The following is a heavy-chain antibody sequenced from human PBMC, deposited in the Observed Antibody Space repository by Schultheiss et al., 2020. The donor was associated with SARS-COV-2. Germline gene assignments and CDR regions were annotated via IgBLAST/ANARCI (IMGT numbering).Heavy chain of an antibody. Sequence: GGSLRLSCAASGFTFSSYWMSWVRQAPGKGLEWVANIKQDGSEKYYVDSVKGRFTISRDNAKNSLYLQMSSLRAEDTAVYYCAREQKQTPDAFDIWGQGTMVTVSS. CDR1: GFTFSSYW. CDR3: AREQKQTPDAFDI. V-gene: IGHV3-7*01. CDR2: IKQDGSEK. J-gene: IGHJ3*02.